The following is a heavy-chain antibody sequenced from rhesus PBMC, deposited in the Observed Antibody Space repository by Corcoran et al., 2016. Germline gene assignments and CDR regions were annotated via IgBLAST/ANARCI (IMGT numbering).Heavy chain of an antibody. V-gene: IGHV4S10*01. D-gene: IGHD1-44*02. CDR2: IYGSSTST. CDR3: ARDLVGATRGLDS. J-gene: IGHJ6*01. CDR1: GGSISDSYR. Sequence: QVQLQESGPGVVKPSETLSLTCAVSGGSISDSYRWSWIRQPPGKGLEWIGYIYGSSTSTNYNPSLKSRVTISKDTSKTQFSLKLSSVTAADTAVYYCARDLVGATRGLDSWGQGVVVTVSS.